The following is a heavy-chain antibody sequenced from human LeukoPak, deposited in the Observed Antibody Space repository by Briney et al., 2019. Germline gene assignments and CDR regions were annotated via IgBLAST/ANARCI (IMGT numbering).Heavy chain of an antibody. CDR3: ARDPAEYDFWSGYHDY. D-gene: IGHD3/OR15-3a*01. Sequence: GGSLRLSCAASGFTFSSYSMNWVRQAPGKGLEWVSSISSSSSYIYYADSVKGRFTISRDNAKNSLYLQMNSLRAEDTAVYYCARDPAEYDFWSGYHDYWGQGTPVTVSS. CDR1: GFTFSSYS. CDR2: ISSSSSYI. J-gene: IGHJ4*02. V-gene: IGHV3-21*01.